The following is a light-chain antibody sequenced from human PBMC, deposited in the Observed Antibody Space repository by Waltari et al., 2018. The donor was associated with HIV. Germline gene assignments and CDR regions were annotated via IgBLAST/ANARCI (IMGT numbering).Light chain of an antibody. V-gene: IGLV2-11*01. Sequence: QSALTQPRSVSGSPGPSVTISCTGTSSDVGSYTYVAWYQQHPGKAPKFLIFDVSKRPSGVPDRFSGSKSGNTASLTISGLQAEDEAEYYCCSYGGSDTLYVFGTGTKVTVL. CDR1: SSDVGSYTY. J-gene: IGLJ1*01. CDR3: CSYGGSDTLYV. CDR2: DVS.